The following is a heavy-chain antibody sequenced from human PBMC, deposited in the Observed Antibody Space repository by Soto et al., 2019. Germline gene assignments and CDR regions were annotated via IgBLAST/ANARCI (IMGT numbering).Heavy chain of an antibody. CDR2: IYYSGST. Sequence: PSETLSLTCTVSGGSISSCGYYWSWIRQHPGKGLEWIGYIYYSGSTYYNPSLKSRVTISVDKSKNQFSLKLSSVTAADTALYYCARGPKAALGLRDYWGEGTVVAVSS. D-gene: IGHD6-6*01. CDR3: ARGPKAALGLRDY. J-gene: IGHJ4*02. V-gene: IGHV4-31*03. CDR1: GGSISSCGYY.